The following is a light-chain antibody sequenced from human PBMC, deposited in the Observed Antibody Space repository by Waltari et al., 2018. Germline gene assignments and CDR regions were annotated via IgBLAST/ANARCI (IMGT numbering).Light chain of an antibody. V-gene: IGLV2-23*02. CDR3: CSNAGTDAL. J-gene: IGLJ3*02. CDR2: EVT. CDR1: SSDIGSYNL. Sequence: QSALTQPASVSGSPGQSITISCTGTSSDIGSYNLVSWYQQHPGKAPKPKIYEVTQRPSWVSNRFSGSKSGNTASLTIAGLQAEDEADYYCCSNAGTDALFGGGTKLTVL.